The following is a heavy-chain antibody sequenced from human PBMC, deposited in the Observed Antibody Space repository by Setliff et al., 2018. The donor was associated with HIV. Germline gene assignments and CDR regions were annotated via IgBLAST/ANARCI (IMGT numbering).Heavy chain of an antibody. J-gene: IGHJ4*02. CDR1: GGIFSNYA. Sequence: SVKVSCKASGGIFSNYAINWVRQAPGQGLEWMGGIIPIFGTATYAQKFQGRVTITADESTSAAYMELSSLRSADTAVYYCARGDMIAFGGIGPFDYWGQGTRVTV. D-gene: IGHD3-16*01. CDR2: IIPIFGTA. CDR3: ARGDMIAFGGIGPFDY. V-gene: IGHV1-69*13.